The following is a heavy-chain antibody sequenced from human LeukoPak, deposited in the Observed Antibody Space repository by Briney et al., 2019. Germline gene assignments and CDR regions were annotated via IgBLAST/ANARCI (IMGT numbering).Heavy chain of an antibody. CDR2: ISGSGGST. CDR3: AKDLYNWNSNPDY. J-gene: IGHJ4*02. D-gene: IGHD1-7*01. Sequence: GGSLRLSCAAYGFTFSSYAMRWVRQAPGKGLEWVSAISGSGGSTYYADSVKGRFTISRDNSKNTLYLQMNSLRAEDTAVYYCAKDLYNWNSNPDYWGQGTLVTVSS. V-gene: IGHV3-23*01. CDR1: GFTFSSYA.